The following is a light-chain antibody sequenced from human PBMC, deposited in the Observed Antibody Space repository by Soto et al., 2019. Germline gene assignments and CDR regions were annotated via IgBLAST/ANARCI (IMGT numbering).Light chain of an antibody. V-gene: IGKV3-20*01. CDR1: QSVSSSY. J-gene: IGKJ4*01. CDR2: GAS. CDR3: RQDGSSLPLT. Sequence: EIVLTQSPGTRSLSPGERATLSCKASQSVSSSYLAWYQQKPGQAPRLLIYGASSRATGIPDRFSGSGSGAGGTLTSWGRRPGGGAFCESRQDGSSLPLTFGGGTKVEIK.